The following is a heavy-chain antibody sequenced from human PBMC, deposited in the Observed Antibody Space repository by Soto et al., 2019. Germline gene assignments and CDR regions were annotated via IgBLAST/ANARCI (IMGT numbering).Heavy chain of an antibody. Sequence: SGPTLVKPTQTLTLTCTFSGFSLSTSGVGVGWIRQPPGKALEWLALIYWDDDKRYSPSLKSRLTITKDTSKNQVVLTMTNMDPVDTATYYCAHRKADLLDYYGSGSYHNWFDPWGQGTLVTVSS. CDR2: IYWDDDK. CDR3: AHRKADLLDYYGSGSYHNWFDP. J-gene: IGHJ5*02. D-gene: IGHD3-10*01. V-gene: IGHV2-5*02. CDR1: GFSLSTSGVG.